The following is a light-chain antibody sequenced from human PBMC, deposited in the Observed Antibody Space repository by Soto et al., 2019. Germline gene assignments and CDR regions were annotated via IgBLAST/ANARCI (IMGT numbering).Light chain of an antibody. CDR1: QSIRTH. CDR3: PQSYITTAG. J-gene: IGKJ4*01. Sequence: DIQMRQSPSSLSASLGDSVTITRRASQSIRTHLNWYQQKRGKAPNLXIYAASSLQSGVPSRFSCSGAGTDCTLTISSLQPADVQTYFCPQSYITTAGFGGGTKVDIK. CDR2: AAS. V-gene: IGKV1-39*01.